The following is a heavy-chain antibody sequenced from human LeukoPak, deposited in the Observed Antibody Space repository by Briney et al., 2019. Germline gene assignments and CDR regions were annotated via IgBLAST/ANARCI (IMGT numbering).Heavy chain of an antibody. Sequence: PSETLSLTCAVYGGSFSNYYRSWIRQPPGKGLEWIGEINHSGSTTYHPSLKSRVTISEDSSKNQFSLQLSSVTAADTAVYYCARDLPYGAWGQGTLVTVSS. CDR3: ARDLPYGA. V-gene: IGHV4-34*01. CDR1: GGSFSNYY. J-gene: IGHJ5*02. D-gene: IGHD3-10*01. CDR2: INHSGST.